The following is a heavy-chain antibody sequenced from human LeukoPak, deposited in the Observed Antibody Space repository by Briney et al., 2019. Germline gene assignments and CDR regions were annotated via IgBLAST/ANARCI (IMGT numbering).Heavy chain of an antibody. Sequence: GGSLRLSCAASGFSLGDYYMEWVRQAPGKGLEWVGHVRDKSQSYTTEYAASVKGSFTVSRYDSRNSLSLQMNSLKTEDTAVYYCARTYSQTTYYQDYFDSWGRGTLVTVSS. CDR3: ARTYSQTTYYQDYFDS. J-gene: IGHJ4*02. CDR2: VRDKSQSYTT. CDR1: GFSLGDYY. V-gene: IGHV3-72*01. D-gene: IGHD3-22*01.